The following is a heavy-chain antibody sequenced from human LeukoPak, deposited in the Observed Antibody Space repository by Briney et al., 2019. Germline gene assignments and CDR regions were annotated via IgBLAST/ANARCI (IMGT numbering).Heavy chain of an antibody. CDR3: AKDFEWDSGWHHYYYGMDV. J-gene: IGHJ6*02. D-gene: IGHD3-22*01. Sequence: PGGSLRLSCVASGFTFDDYAMHWVRQAPGKGLEWVAVISYDGSNKYYADSVKGRFTISRDNSKNTLYLQMNSLRAEDTAVYYCAKDFEWDSGWHHYYYGMDVWGQGTTVTVSS. V-gene: IGHV3-30*18. CDR1: GFTFDDYA. CDR2: ISYDGSNK.